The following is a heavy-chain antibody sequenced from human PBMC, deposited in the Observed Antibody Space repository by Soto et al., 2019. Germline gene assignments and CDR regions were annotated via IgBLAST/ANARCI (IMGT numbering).Heavy chain of an antibody. J-gene: IGHJ6*03. CDR3: ARHAFNLAATRDYYYYYMDV. CDR2: IYPGDSDT. V-gene: IGHV5-51*01. Sequence: GESLKISCKGSGYSFTSYWIGWVRQMPGKGLEWMGIIYPGDSDTRYSPSFQGQVTISADKSISTAYLQWSSLKASDTAMYYCARHAFNLAATRDYYYYYMDVWGKGTTVTV. CDR1: GYSFTSYW. D-gene: IGHD2-15*01.